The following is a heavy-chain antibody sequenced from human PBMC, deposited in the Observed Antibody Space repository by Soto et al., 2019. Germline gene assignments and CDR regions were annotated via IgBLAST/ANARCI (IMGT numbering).Heavy chain of an antibody. CDR1: GFTFSSYS. V-gene: IGHV3-21*02. CDR2: ITGSSSYI. J-gene: IGHJ4*02. Sequence: EVQLVESGGGLVKPGGSLRLSCAASGFTFSSYSMNWVRQAQGKGLEWVSSITGSSSYIYYADSVKGRFTISRDNAKNSLYLQMNSLRAEDTAVYYCARDVYYYDSSAYWAYWGQGTLVTVSS. D-gene: IGHD3-22*01. CDR3: ARDVYYYDSSAYWAY.